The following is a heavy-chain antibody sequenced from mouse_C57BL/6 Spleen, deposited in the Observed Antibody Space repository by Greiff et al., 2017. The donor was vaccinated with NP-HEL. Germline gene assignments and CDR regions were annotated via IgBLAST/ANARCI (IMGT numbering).Heavy chain of an antibody. V-gene: IGHV1-18*01. D-gene: IGHD1-1*01. CDR1: GYTFTDYN. Sequence: VQLQQSGPELVKPGASVKIPCKASGYTFTDYNMDWVKQSHGKSLEWIGDINPNNGGTIYNQKFKGKATLTVDKSSSTAYMELRSLTSEDTAVYYCARPHYYGSLYYFDYWGQGTTLTVSS. J-gene: IGHJ2*01. CDR3: ARPHYYGSLYYFDY. CDR2: INPNNGGT.